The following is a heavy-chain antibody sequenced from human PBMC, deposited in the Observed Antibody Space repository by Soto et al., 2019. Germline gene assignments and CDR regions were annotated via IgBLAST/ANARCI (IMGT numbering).Heavy chain of an antibody. J-gene: IGHJ6*02. V-gene: IGHV1-18*01. CDR3: AMVDVYVTPSRQDV. D-gene: IGHD3-16*01. CDR2: INAYNGNT. Sequence: QVQLVQSGAEVKNPGASVKVSCKASGYSFTRYGIGWARQAPGQGLEGMGWINAYNGNTNYAQNLQGRLTLTTDTSTTTAYMELRSLRSNDTAIYYCAMVDVYVTPSRQDVWGQGTTVTVSS. CDR1: GYSFTRYG.